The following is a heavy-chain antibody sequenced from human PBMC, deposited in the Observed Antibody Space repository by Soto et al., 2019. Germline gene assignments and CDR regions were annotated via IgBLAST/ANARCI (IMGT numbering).Heavy chain of an antibody. CDR1: GGTFSSYA. D-gene: IGHD2-15*01. CDR2: IIPIFGTA. CDR3: AREYCSGGSCYSDY. J-gene: IGHJ4*02. Sequence: SVKVSCKASGGTFSSYAISWVRQAPGQGLEWMGGIIPIFGTANYAQKFQGRVTITADESTSTAYMELSSLRSEDTAVYYCAREYCSGGSCYSDYWGQGTLVTASS. V-gene: IGHV1-69*13.